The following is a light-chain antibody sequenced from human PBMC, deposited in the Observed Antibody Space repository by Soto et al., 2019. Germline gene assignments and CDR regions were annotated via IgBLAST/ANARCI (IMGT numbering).Light chain of an antibody. Sequence: QSVLTQPASVSGSPGQSITISCTGTTSDVGGYNYVSWYQHRPGKAPKLIIYEVSNRPSEVSNRFSGSKSGNTASLTISGLQAEDEGNYYCTSYTSSNTLLFGGGTKVTVL. V-gene: IGLV2-14*01. J-gene: IGLJ2*01. CDR3: TSYTSSNTLL. CDR1: TSDVGGYNY. CDR2: EVS.